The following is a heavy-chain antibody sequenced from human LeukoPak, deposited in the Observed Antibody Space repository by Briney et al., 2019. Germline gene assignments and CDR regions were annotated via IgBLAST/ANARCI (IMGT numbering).Heavy chain of an antibody. D-gene: IGHD2-21*01. CDR3: LWWDY. J-gene: IGHJ4*02. V-gene: IGHV3-23*01. CDR1: GFTVSSNY. Sequence: GGSLRLSCAASGFTVSSNYMSWVRQAPGKGLEWVTAISGSGGSTYYADSVRGRFTISRDDSKNTVYLQMNSLKTEDTAVYYCLWWDYWGQGTLVTVSS. CDR2: ISGSGGST.